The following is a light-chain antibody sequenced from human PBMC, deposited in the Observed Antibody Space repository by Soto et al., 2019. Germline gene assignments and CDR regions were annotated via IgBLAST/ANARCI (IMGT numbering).Light chain of an antibody. Sequence: DVQMTQSPPSLSASVGDRVTITCRARQGIGNDLGWFQQKPGKAPKGLIYAASTLQRGVSSRFSGSGSGTEFTLTISSLQPEDFATYYCLQHNSYPALTFGGGTKVEIK. CDR1: QGIGND. CDR2: AAS. J-gene: IGKJ4*01. V-gene: IGKV1-17*01. CDR3: LQHNSYPALT.